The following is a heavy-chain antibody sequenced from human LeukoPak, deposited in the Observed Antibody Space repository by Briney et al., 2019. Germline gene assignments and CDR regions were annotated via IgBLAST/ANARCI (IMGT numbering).Heavy chain of an antibody. CDR2: MNPNSGNT. CDR1: GYTFTSYD. D-gene: IGHD6-6*01. CDR3: ARSYSSSSYYGMDV. J-gene: IGHJ6*02. V-gene: IGHV1-8*01. Sequence: ASVKASCKAFGYTFTSYDINWVGQAPGKGFEWRGWMNPNSGNTGYAQKFQGRVTMTRNTSISTAYMELSSLRSEDTAVYYCARSYSSSSYYGMDVWGQGTTVTVSS.